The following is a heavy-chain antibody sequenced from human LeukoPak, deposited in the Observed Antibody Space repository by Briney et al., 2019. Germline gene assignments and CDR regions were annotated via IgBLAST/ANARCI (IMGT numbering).Heavy chain of an antibody. D-gene: IGHD3-3*01. Sequence: SGPTLENPTQTLTLTCTFSGFSLSTSGVGVGWIRQPPGKALEWLALIYWNDDKRYSPSLKSRLTITKDTSKNQVVLTMTNMDPVDTATYYCARSGYDFWSRDAFDIWGQGTMVTVSS. CDR3: ARSGYDFWSRDAFDI. CDR2: IYWNDDK. V-gene: IGHV2-5*01. CDR1: GFSLSTSGVG. J-gene: IGHJ3*02.